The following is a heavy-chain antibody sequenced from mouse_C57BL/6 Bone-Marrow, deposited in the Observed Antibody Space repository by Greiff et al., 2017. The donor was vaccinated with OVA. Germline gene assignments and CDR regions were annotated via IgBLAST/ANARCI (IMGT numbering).Heavy chain of an antibody. D-gene: IGHD1-1*01. J-gene: IGHJ2*01. CDR2: IHPNSGST. Sequence: QVQLQQPGAELVKPGASVKLSCKASGYTFTSYWMHWVKQRPGQGLEWIGMIHPNSGSTNYNEKFKSKATLTVDKSSSTAYMQLSSLTSQDSAVYYCAINYYGSSCLDYWGQGTTLTVSS. CDR3: AINYYGSSCLDY. V-gene: IGHV1-64*01. CDR1: GYTFTSYW.